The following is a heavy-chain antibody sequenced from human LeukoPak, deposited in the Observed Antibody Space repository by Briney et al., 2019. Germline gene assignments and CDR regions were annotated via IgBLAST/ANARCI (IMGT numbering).Heavy chain of an antibody. CDR1: GGTFSSYT. Sequence: GASVKVSCKASGGTFSSYTISWVRQAPGQGLEWMGRIIPILGIAYYAQKFQGRVTITADKSTSTAYMELSSLRSEDTAVYYCAREEDHYYDSSGYRSYWGQGTLVTVSS. V-gene: IGHV1-69*04. CDR3: AREEDHYYDSSGYRSY. D-gene: IGHD3-22*01. J-gene: IGHJ4*02. CDR2: IIPILGIA.